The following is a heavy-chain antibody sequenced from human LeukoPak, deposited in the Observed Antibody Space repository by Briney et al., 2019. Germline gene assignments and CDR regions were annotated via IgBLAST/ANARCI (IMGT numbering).Heavy chain of an antibody. J-gene: IGHJ4*02. Sequence: GGSLRLSCAASGFTFSNAWMSWVRQAPGKGLEWVGRIKSKTDGGTTDYAAPVKGRFTISRDDSENTLYLQMNSLKTEDTAVYYCTTEAYYYDSRGPDYWGQGTLVTVSS. CDR3: TTEAYYYDSRGPDY. V-gene: IGHV3-15*01. D-gene: IGHD3-22*01. CDR1: GFTFSNAW. CDR2: IKSKTDGGTT.